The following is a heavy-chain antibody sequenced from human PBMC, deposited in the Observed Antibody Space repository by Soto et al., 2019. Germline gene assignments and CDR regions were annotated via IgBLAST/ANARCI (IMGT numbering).Heavy chain of an antibody. CDR3: AGVASFRGMDV. CDR2: TYYRSKWYN. D-gene: IGHD2-21*01. V-gene: IGHV6-1*01. CDR1: GTSGSRNRAP. Sequence: SQTVSLTCAISGTSGSRNRAPWIWIRNSPSRGLEWLGRTYYRSKWYNDYAVSVKSRITITPDTSKNQFSLHLDSMIPEDTAVYYCAGVASFRGMDVWGQGTPVTVSS. J-gene: IGHJ6*02.